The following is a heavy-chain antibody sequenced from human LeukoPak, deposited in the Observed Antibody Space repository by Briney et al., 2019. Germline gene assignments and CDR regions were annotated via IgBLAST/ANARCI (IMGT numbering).Heavy chain of an antibody. CDR2: IYHSGST. J-gene: IGHJ4*02. CDR1: VGSIGSSNW. D-gene: IGHD6-13*01. V-gene: IGHV4-4*02. Sequence: SETLSLTCAVSVGSIGSSNWWSWVSQPPGKGLEWIGEIYHSGSTNYNPSLKSRVTISVDKSKNQFSLKLSSVTAADTAVYYCARRLTAAPPGYWGQGTLVTVSS. CDR3: ARRLTAAPPGY.